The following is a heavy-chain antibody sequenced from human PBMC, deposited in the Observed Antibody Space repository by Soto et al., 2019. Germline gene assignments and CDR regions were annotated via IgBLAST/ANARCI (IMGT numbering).Heavy chain of an antibody. Sequence: GGSLRLSCSVSGFTFSAYWMHWVRQVPGKGLTWVSRISDDGSTATYADSVRGRFVISRDNAKNSLYLEMNTLRADDSGLYYCARGPRVSSTGTGAHWGRGTLVTVSS. V-gene: IGHV3-74*01. J-gene: IGHJ4*02. CDR2: ISDDGSTA. CDR1: GFTFSAYW. D-gene: IGHD1-1*01. CDR3: ARGPRVSSTGTGAH.